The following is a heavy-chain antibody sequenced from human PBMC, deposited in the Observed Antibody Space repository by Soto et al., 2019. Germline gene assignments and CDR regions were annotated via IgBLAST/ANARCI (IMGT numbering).Heavy chain of an antibody. CDR3: AREGGRFLEWLPTHYYYYGMDV. CDR2: ISSSSSYI. CDR1: GFTFSSYS. Sequence: GGSLRLSCAASGFTFSSYSMNWVRQAPGKGLEWVSSISSSSSYIYYADSVKGRFTISRDNAKNSLYLQMTSLRAEDTAVYYCAREGGRFLEWLPTHYYYYGMDVWGQGTTVTVSS. J-gene: IGHJ6*02. V-gene: IGHV3-21*01. D-gene: IGHD3-3*01.